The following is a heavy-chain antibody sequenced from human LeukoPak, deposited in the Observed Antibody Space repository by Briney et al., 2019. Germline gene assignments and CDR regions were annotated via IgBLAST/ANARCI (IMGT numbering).Heavy chain of an antibody. V-gene: IGHV4-4*07. D-gene: IGHD1-14*01. CDR1: GVSISSYY. CDR2: IYTTGST. Sequence: SETLSLTCTVSGVSISSYYWTWIRQPAGKGLEWIGRIYTTGSTNYNPSLNSRVTMSVDTSKNQFSLKLSSVTAADTAVYYCARQFRSRTNWFDPWGQGTLVTVSS. J-gene: IGHJ5*02. CDR3: ARQFRSRTNWFDP.